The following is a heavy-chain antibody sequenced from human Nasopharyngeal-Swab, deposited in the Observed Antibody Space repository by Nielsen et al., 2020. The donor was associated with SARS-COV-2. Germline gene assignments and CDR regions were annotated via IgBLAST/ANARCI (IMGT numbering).Heavy chain of an antibody. CDR3: ASHRGYRRNSMDV. V-gene: IGHV4-34*01. J-gene: IGHJ6*02. CDR1: GGSFSGYY. CDR2: INHSGSA. D-gene: IGHD5-18*01. Sequence: SETLSLTCAVYGGSFSGYYWSWIRQPPGKGLEWIGEINHSGSANYNPSLKSRVTISVDTSKNQFSLKLSSVTAADTAVYYCASHRGYRRNSMDVWGQGTTVTVSS.